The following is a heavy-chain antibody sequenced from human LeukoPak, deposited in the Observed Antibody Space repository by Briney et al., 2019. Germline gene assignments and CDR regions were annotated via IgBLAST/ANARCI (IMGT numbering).Heavy chain of an antibody. CDR1: GGSFSGYY. CDR2: IYYSGST. CDR3: AGPPDYSNYLYFDY. D-gene: IGHD4-11*01. V-gene: IGHV4-39*01. J-gene: IGHJ4*02. Sequence: SSETLSLTCAVYGGSFSGYYWGWIRQPPGKGLEWIGSIYYSGSTYYNPSLKSRVTISVDTSKNQFSLKLSSVTAADTAVYYCAGPPDYSNYLYFDYWGQGTLVTVSS.